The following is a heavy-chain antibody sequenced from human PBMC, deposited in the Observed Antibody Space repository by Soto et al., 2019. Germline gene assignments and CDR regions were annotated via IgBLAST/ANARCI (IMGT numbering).Heavy chain of an antibody. CDR3: ARAKQQLARTWYNWFDP. Sequence: ASVKVSCKASGYTFTSYGISWVRQAPGQGLEWMGWISAYNGNTNYAQKLQGRVTMTTDTSTSTAYMELRSLRSDDTAVYYCARAKQQLARTWYNWFDPWGQGTLVTVSS. CDR1: GYTFTSYG. V-gene: IGHV1-18*01. D-gene: IGHD6-13*01. J-gene: IGHJ5*02. CDR2: ISAYNGNT.